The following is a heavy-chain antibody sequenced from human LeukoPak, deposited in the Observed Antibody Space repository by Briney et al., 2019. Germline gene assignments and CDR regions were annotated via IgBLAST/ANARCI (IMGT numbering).Heavy chain of an antibody. V-gene: IGHV1-24*01. Sequence: ASVKVSCKVSGYTLTELSMHWVRQAPGKGLEWMGGFDPEDGETIYAQKFQGRVTMTEDTSTDTAYMALSSLRSEDTAVYYCATDLSPEMTTVTTSWFDPWGQGTLVTVSS. J-gene: IGHJ5*02. D-gene: IGHD4-17*01. CDR3: ATDLSPEMTTVTTSWFDP. CDR1: GYTLTELS. CDR2: FDPEDGET.